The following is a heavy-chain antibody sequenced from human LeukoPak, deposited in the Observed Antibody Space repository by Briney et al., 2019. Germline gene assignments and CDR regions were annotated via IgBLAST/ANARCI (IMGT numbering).Heavy chain of an antibody. CDR2: IHHSGSA. CDR3: ARVAAGIGFFQH. Sequence: PSETLSLTCTVSGYSISSGYYWGWIRQPPGKGLEWIGNIHHSGSAYYNPSLKSRVTISVDTSKNQLSLKVNSVTAADTAVYYCARVAAGIGFFQHWGQGTLVTVSS. J-gene: IGHJ1*01. CDR1: GYSISSGYY. V-gene: IGHV4-38-2*02. D-gene: IGHD6-13*01.